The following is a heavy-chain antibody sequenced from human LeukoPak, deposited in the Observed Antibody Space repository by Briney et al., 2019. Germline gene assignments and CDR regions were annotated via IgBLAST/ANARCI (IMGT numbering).Heavy chain of an antibody. CDR3: AKDYLAIYYDFWSGYSYYFDY. J-gene: IGHJ4*02. V-gene: IGHV3-30*02. Sequence: PGGALRLSCAASGFTFSSYGMHWVRQAPGKGVEWGAFIRYDGSNKYYADSVKGRFTISRDNSKNTLYLQMNSLRAEDTAVYYCAKDYLAIYYDFWSGYSYYFDYWGQGTLVTVSS. CDR2: IRYDGSNK. D-gene: IGHD3-3*01. CDR1: GFTFSSYG.